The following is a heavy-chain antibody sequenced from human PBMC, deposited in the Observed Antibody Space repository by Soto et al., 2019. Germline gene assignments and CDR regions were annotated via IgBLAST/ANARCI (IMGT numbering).Heavy chain of an antibody. D-gene: IGHD2-15*01. Sequence: ASVKVSCKASGYTFTSYAMYWVRHAPGQRLEWMGWINAGNGNTKYSQKFQGRVTITRDTSASTAYMELSSLRSEDTAVYYCARASPPGVAAIDYWGQGTLVTVSS. V-gene: IGHV1-3*01. CDR1: GYTFTSYA. J-gene: IGHJ4*02. CDR3: ARASPPGVAAIDY. CDR2: INAGNGNT.